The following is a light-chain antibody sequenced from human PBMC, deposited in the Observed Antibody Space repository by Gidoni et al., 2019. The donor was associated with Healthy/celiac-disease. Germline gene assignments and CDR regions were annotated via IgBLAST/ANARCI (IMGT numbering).Light chain of an antibody. J-gene: IGKJ4*01. Sequence: IVMTQSPATLSVSPGDRATFSCRASQSVSSNLAWYQQKPGQAPRLLIYGASTRATGIPARFSGSGSGTEFTLTISSLQSEDFAVYYCQQYNNWPGTFGGGTKVEIK. CDR3: QQYNNWPGT. V-gene: IGKV3-15*01. CDR2: GAS. CDR1: QSVSSN.